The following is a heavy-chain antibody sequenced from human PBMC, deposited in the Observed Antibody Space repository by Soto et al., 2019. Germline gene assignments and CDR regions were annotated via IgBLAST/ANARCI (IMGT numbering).Heavy chain of an antibody. Sequence: EVQLVESGGGLVKPGGSLRLSCVASGFTFSGYSINWVRQAPGKGLEWVSYISGPSIYIYYADSVKGRFTISRDNAKSAVYLQMNRLGAEDTAVYYCARGFRDGFNVWGQGTTVSVSS. CDR3: ARGFRDGFNV. D-gene: IGHD3-10*01. CDR1: GFTFSGYS. CDR2: ISGPSIYI. V-gene: IGHV3-21*01. J-gene: IGHJ6*02.